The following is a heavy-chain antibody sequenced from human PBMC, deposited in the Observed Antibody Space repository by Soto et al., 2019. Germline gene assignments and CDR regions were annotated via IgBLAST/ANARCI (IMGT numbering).Heavy chain of an antibody. J-gene: IGHJ4*02. V-gene: IGHV3-30*03. CDR2: ISHDGGAK. D-gene: IGHD6-19*01. CDR3: ARRTSGWYLDY. CDR1: GFPFSTTG. Sequence: QVQLVESGGGVVQPGRSLRLSCAASGFPFSTTGMHWVRQAPGKGLEWVAMISHDGGAKYYADSVKGRFTISRDDSKNTLYLQMNSLRAEDTAVYYCARRTSGWYLDYWGQGTLVTVSS.